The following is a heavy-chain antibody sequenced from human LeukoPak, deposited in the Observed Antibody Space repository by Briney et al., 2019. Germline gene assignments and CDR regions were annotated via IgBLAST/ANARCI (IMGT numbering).Heavy chain of an antibody. CDR3: TKDTSRGDYYYYMDV. CDR2: ISWDGSRT. Sequence: GGSLILSCAATGFTFDDYAMHWVRHAPGKGLEWVYIISWDGSRTHYADSVKGRFTISRDNRKNSLYLQMNSLRVDDTALYYCTKDTSRGDYYYYMDVWGKGTTVTVSS. V-gene: IGHV3-43D*03. CDR1: GFTFDDYA. D-gene: IGHD6-13*01. J-gene: IGHJ6*03.